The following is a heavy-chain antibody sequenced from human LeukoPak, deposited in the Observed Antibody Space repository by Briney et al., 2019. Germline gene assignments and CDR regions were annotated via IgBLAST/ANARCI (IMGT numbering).Heavy chain of an antibody. J-gene: IGHJ4*02. CDR1: GYTFTSYY. D-gene: IGHD6-13*01. Sequence: GASVKVSCKASGYTFTSYYMHWVRQATGQGLEWMGWMNPNSGNTGYAQKFQGRVTITRNTSISTAYMELSSLGSEDTAVYYCARGLGASWPFDYWGQGTLVTVSS. CDR2: MNPNSGNT. V-gene: IGHV1-8*03. CDR3: ARGLGASWPFDY.